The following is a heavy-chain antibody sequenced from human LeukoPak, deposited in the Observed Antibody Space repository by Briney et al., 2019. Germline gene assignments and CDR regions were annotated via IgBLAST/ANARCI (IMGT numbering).Heavy chain of an antibody. V-gene: IGHV4-34*01. Sequence: TSETLSLTCAVYGGSFSGYYWSWIRQPPGKGLEWIGEINHGGSTNYNPSLKSRVTISVDTSKNQFSLKLSSVTAADTAVYYCASRARYYGSGSYYNYYYYMDVWGKGTTVTVSS. CDR3: ASRARYYGSGSYYNYYYYMDV. CDR2: INHGGST. D-gene: IGHD3-10*01. CDR1: GGSFSGYY. J-gene: IGHJ6*03.